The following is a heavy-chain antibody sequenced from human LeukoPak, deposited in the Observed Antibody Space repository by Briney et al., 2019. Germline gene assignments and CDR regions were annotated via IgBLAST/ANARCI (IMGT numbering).Heavy chain of an antibody. CDR3: AKVMDDSSGYVGLDY. D-gene: IGHD3-22*01. Sequence: GGSLRLSCAASGFTFSSYDMNWVRQAPGKGLEWVSAISGSGGSTYYADSVKGRFTISRDNSKNTLYLQMNSLRAEDTAVYYCAKVMDDSSGYVGLDYWGQGTLVTVSS. CDR1: GFTFSSYD. CDR2: ISGSGGST. V-gene: IGHV3-23*01. J-gene: IGHJ4*02.